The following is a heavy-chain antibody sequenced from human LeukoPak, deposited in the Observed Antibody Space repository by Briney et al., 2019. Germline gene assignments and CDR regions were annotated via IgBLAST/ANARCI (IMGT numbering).Heavy chain of an antibody. V-gene: IGHV3-20*04. D-gene: IGHD3-10*01. J-gene: IGHJ6*03. CDR3: AREGSVTMVRGVLEADYYYYYMDV. Sequence: GGSLRLSCAASGFTFDDYGMSWARQAPGKGLEWVSGINWNGGSTGYADSVKGRFTISRDNAKNSLYLQMNSLRAEDTALYYCAREGSVTMVRGVLEADYYYYYMDVWGKGTTVTVSS. CDR1: GFTFDDYG. CDR2: INWNGGST.